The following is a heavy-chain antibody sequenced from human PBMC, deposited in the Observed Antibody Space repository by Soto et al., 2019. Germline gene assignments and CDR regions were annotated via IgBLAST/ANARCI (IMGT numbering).Heavy chain of an antibody. V-gene: IGHV3-23*01. CDR3: AKCMTTVTTFPFDS. CDR1: GFTFSSYA. CDR2: ISGSGGGT. D-gene: IGHD4-17*01. J-gene: IGHJ3*02. Sequence: EVQLLESGGGLVQPGGSLRLSCAASGFTFSSYAMSWVRQAPGKGLEWVSAISGSGGGTYYADSVKGRFTISRDNSENTLYLQMNSLRAEDTAIYYCAKCMTTVTTFPFDSWGQGTMVTVSS.